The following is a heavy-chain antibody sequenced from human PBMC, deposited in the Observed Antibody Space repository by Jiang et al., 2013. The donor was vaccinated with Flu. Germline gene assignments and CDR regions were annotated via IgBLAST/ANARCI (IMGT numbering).Heavy chain of an antibody. J-gene: IGHJ4*02. Sequence: VQLVESGGGLVQPGGSLRLSCAASGFTFSSYEMNWVRQAPGKGLEWVSYISSSGSTIYYADSVKGRFTISRDNAKNSLYLQMNSLRAEDTAVYYCAREFAYSYAGDYWGQGTLVTVSS. CDR1: GFTFSSYE. D-gene: IGHD5-18*01. CDR3: AREFAYSYAGDY. V-gene: IGHV3-48*03. CDR2: ISSSGSTI.